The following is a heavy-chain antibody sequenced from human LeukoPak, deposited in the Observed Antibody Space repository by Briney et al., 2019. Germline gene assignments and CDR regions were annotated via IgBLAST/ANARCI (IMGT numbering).Heavy chain of an antibody. CDR1: GGSFSGYY. J-gene: IGHJ4*02. Sequence: SETLSLTCAVYGGSFSGYYWSWIRQPPGKGLEWIGEINHSGSTNYNPSLKSRVTISVDTSKNQFSLKLSSVTAADTAVYYCARDRGSYRFDYWGQGTLVTVSS. CDR3: ARDRGSYRFDY. D-gene: IGHD1-26*01. V-gene: IGHV4-34*01. CDR2: INHSGST.